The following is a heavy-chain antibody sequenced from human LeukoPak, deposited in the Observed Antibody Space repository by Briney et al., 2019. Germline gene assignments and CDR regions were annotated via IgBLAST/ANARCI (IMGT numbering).Heavy chain of an antibody. D-gene: IGHD3-9*01. V-gene: IGHV4-4*07. CDR2: ICISGTT. J-gene: IGHJ4*02. CDR1: GGSISSYY. Sequence: SETLSLTCTVSGGSISSYYWSWVRQPAGKGLEWIGRICISGTTNYNPSLKSRITMSLDTSKNQLSLRLTSVTAADTAVYYCARDEARTGYIHYWGQGTLITVSS. CDR3: ARDEARTGYIHY.